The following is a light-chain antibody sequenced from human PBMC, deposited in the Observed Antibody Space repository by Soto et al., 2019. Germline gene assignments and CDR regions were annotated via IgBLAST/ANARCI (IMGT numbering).Light chain of an antibody. J-gene: IGLJ1*01. CDR1: SSDVGAYNY. V-gene: IGLV2-14*01. Sequence: QSVLTQPASVSGSPGQSITICCTGTSSDVGAYNYVSWYQQHPGKAPKLMICDVSNRPSGVSNRFSGSKSGNTASLTISGLQAEDEADYYCSSYTSSSTLVFGTGTKLTVL. CDR2: DVS. CDR3: SSYTSSSTLV.